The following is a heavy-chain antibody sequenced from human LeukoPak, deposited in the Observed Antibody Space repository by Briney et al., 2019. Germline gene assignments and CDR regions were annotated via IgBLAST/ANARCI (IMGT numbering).Heavy chain of an antibody. J-gene: IGHJ4*02. Sequence: GGSLRLSCTASGFTFSSYAMSWVRQAPGKGLEWVSAISASGESTYYVDSVKGRFTISRDNSKNTLYLQMNSLRAEDTAVYYCANQGDRIAAVKWGQGTLVTVSS. V-gene: IGHV3-23*01. D-gene: IGHD6-13*01. CDR1: GFTFSSYA. CDR2: ISASGEST. CDR3: ANQGDRIAAVK.